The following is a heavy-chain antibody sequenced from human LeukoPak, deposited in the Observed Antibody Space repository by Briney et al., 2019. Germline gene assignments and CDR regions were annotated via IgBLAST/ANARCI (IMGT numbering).Heavy chain of an antibody. D-gene: IGHD1-1*01. CDR2: INHSGST. CDR3: AKYKNYYYYMDV. J-gene: IGHJ6*03. Sequence: SETLSLTCAVYGGSFSGYYWSWIRQPPGKGLEWIGEINHSGSTNYNPSLKSRVTISVDTSKNQFSLKLSSVTAADTAVYYCAKYKNYYYYMDVWGKGTTVTVSS. V-gene: IGHV4-34*01. CDR1: GGSFSGYY.